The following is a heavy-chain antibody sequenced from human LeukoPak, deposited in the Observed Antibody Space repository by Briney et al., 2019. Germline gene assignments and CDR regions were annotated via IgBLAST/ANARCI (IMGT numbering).Heavy chain of an antibody. CDR3: ARDSSSGWEY. V-gene: IGHV3-53*01. Sequence: PGGSLRLSCAASGFIVRNYYLSWVRQAPGKGLEWVSVIYSGGSTYYADSVKGRFTISRDNAKNSLYLQMNSLRAEDTAVYYCARDSSSGWEYWGQGTLVTVSS. CDR2: IYSGGST. J-gene: IGHJ4*02. CDR1: GFIVRNYY. D-gene: IGHD6-19*01.